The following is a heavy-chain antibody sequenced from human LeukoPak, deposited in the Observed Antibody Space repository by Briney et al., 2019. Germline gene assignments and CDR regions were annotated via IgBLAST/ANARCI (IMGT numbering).Heavy chain of an antibody. CDR3: APRGYIGYGHAFDI. J-gene: IGHJ3*02. D-gene: IGHD5-12*01. CDR2: INHSGST. CDR1: GGSFSGYY. Sequence: SETLSLTCAVYGGSFSGYYWSWIRQPPGKGLEWIGEINHSGSTNYNPSLKSRVTISVDTSKNQFSLKLSSVTAADTAVYYCAPRGYIGYGHAFDIWGQGKMVTVSS. V-gene: IGHV4-34*01.